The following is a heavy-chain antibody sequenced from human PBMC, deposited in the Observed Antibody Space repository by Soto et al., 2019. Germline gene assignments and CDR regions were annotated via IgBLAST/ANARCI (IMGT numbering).Heavy chain of an antibody. CDR1: GGSISSSNW. CDR3: ARYYRGINWFDP. CDR2: IYHSGST. J-gene: IGHJ5*02. Sequence: PSETLSLTCTVSGGSISSSNWWSWVRQPPGKGLEWIGEIYHSGSTNYNPSLKSRVTISVDKSKNQFSLKLSSVTAADTAVYYCARYYRGINWFDPWGQGTLVTVSS. D-gene: IGHD3-10*01. V-gene: IGHV4-4*02.